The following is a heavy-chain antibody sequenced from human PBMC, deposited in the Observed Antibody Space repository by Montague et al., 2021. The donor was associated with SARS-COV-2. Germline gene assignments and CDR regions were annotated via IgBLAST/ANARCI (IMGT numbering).Heavy chain of an antibody. Sequence: TLSLTCPVSGASISSGRYNWSWIPQRDGMGLDWYGRIYTRGSTNYNLHLKSRVTLSVDTSKNLFSLKLSSVAAADTALYSCARVGFVEITIFGLAQGWYFDLWGHGTMVTVSS. CDR1: GASISSGRYN. CDR2: IYTRGST. J-gene: IGHJ2*01. CDR3: ARVGFVEITIFGLAQGWYFDL. V-gene: IGHV4-61*02. D-gene: IGHD3-3*01.